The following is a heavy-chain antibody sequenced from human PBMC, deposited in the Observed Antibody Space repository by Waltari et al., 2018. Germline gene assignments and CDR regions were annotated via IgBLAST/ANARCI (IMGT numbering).Heavy chain of an antibody. V-gene: IGHV1-2*02. CDR3: ARESYYDSSGFDDAFDI. CDR2: INPNSGGT. Sequence: QVQLVQSGAEVKKPGASVKVSCKASGYTFTGYYMHWVRQAPGQGLEWMGWINPNSGGTNDAQKFQGRVTMTRDTSISTAYMELSRLRSDDTAVYYCARESYYDSSGFDDAFDIWGQGTMVTVSS. D-gene: IGHD3-22*01. CDR1: GYTFTGYY. J-gene: IGHJ3*02.